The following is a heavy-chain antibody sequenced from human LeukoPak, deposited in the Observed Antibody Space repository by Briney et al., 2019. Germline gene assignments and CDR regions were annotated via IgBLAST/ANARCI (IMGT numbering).Heavy chain of an antibody. CDR2: MNPNSGNT. D-gene: IGHD6-13*01. J-gene: IGHJ3*02. CDR1: GYTFTSYD. V-gene: IGHV1-8*01. CDR3: ARVAIAAAGTSYDAFDI. Sequence: ASVKVSCKASGYTFTSYDINWVRQATGQGREWMGWMNPNSGNTGYAQKFQGRVTMTRNTSLSTAYMELSSLRSEDTAVYYCARVAIAAAGTSYDAFDIWGQGTMVTVSS.